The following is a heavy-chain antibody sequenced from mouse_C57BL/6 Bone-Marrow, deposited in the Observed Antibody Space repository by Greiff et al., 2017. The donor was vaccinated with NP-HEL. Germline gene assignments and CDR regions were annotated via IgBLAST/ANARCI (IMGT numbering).Heavy chain of an antibody. V-gene: IGHV1-75*01. CDR3: ARVGPYYATPLDRFDY. D-gene: IGHD1-1*01. CDR2: IFPGSGST. J-gene: IGHJ2*01. Sequence: QVQLQQSGPELVKPGASVKISCKASGYTFTDYYINWVKQRPGQGLEWIGWIFPGSGSTYYNEKFKGKATLTVDKSSSTAYMLLSSLTSEDSAVYFCARVGPYYATPLDRFDYWGQGTTLTVSS. CDR1: GYTFTDYY.